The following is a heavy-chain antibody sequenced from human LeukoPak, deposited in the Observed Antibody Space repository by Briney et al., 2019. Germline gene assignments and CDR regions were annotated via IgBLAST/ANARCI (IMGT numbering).Heavy chain of an antibody. Sequence: SETLSLTCTVSGGSISSSSYYWGWIRQPPGKGLEWIGSIYCSGSTYYNPSLKSRVTISVDTSKNQFSQKLSSVTAADTAVYYCARVGVLLWFGESLNWFDPWGQGTLVTVSS. CDR1: GGSISSSSYY. CDR3: ARVGVLLWFGESLNWFDP. D-gene: IGHD3-10*01. J-gene: IGHJ5*02. V-gene: IGHV4-39*01. CDR2: IYCSGST.